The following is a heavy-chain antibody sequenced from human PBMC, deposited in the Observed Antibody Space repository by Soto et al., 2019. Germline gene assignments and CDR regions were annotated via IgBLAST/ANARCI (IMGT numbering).Heavy chain of an antibody. CDR3: ARSSTTVSPYDY. D-gene: IGHD4-17*01. CDR1: GGSISSGDYY. CDR2: IYYSGST. V-gene: IGHV4-30-4*01. Sequence: SETLSLTCTVSGGSISSGDYYWSWIRQPPGKGLEWIGYIYYSGSTNYNPSLKGRVTISVDTSKNQFSLKLSSVTAADTAVYYCARSSTTVSPYDYWGQGTLVTVSS. J-gene: IGHJ4*02.